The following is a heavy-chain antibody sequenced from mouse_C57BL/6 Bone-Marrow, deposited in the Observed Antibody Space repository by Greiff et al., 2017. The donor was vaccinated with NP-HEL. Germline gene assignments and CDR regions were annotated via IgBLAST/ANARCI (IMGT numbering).Heavy chain of an antibody. Sequence: VQLQQSGAELVMPGASVKLSCKASGYTFTSYWMHWVKQRPGQGLEWIGAIDPSDSYTNYKQKFKGKSTLTVDKSSSTAYMQLSSLTSEDSAVYYCASHYYGSSRYFDVWGTGTTVTVAS. CDR2: IDPSDSYT. V-gene: IGHV1-69*01. CDR3: ASHYYGSSRYFDV. D-gene: IGHD1-1*01. J-gene: IGHJ1*03. CDR1: GYTFTSYW.